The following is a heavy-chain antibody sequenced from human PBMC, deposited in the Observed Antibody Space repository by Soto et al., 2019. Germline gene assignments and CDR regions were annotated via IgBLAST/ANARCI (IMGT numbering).Heavy chain of an antibody. J-gene: IGHJ4*02. Sequence: AGGSLRLSCAGSGFSFSGYAMHWVRQAPGKGLEWVAVISYDGSNKYYTDSVKGRFTISRDNAKSTMYLQMNSLRAEDAAVFYCARSYDSSGYYHFDYWGQGTLVTVSS. CDR1: GFSFSGYA. V-gene: IGHV3-30-3*01. CDR2: ISYDGSNK. CDR3: ARSYDSSGYYHFDY. D-gene: IGHD3-22*01.